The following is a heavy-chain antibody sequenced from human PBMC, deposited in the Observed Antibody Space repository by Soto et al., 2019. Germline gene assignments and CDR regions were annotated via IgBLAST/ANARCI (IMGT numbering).Heavy chain of an antibody. CDR2: ISATGGSE. D-gene: IGHD1-20*01. V-gene: IGHV3-23*01. Sequence: DVQLLESGGGLVQPGGSLRLSCAASGFTFSSYAMSWVRQAPGKGLEWVSAISATGGSEFDADSVKGRFTIDRDNSKNTFFLQIDSLVAEDTAVYYCAKGTNAVYCFDFWGQGTLVTVSS. J-gene: IGHJ4*02. CDR1: GFTFSSYA. CDR3: AKGTNAVYCFDF.